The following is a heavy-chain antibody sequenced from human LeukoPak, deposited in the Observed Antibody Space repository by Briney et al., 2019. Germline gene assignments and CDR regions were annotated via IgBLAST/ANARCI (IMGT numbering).Heavy chain of an antibody. CDR3: AKDPYDSSGYYLYYFDY. CDR2: IKSKTDGGTT. D-gene: IGHD3-22*01. CDR1: GFTFSNAW. J-gene: IGHJ4*02. V-gene: IGHV3-15*01. Sequence: GGSLRLSCAASGFTFSNAWMSWVRQAPGKGLEWVGRIKSKTDGGTTDYAAPVKGRFTISRDDSKNTLYLQMNSLRAEDTAVYYCAKDPYDSSGYYLYYFDYWGQGTLVTVSS.